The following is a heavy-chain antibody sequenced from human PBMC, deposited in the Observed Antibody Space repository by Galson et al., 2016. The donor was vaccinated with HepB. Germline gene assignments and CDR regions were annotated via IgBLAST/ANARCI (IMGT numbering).Heavy chain of an antibody. V-gene: IGHV3-48*02. J-gene: IGHJ6*02. CDR2: ISSSSDTR. Sequence: SLRLSCAASVFTFRNYGMNWVRQAPGKGLEWVSYISSSSDTRYYADSVKGRFTISRDNAKNSLSLQMNSLSDEDTALYYCARDRPYYEDSYYYGMDVWGQGTTVTVSS. CDR1: VFTFRNYG. D-gene: IGHD3-3*01. CDR3: ARDRPYYEDSYYYGMDV.